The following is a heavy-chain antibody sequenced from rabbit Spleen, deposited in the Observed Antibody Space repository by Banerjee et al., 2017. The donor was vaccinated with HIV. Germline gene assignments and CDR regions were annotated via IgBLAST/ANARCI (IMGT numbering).Heavy chain of an antibody. Sequence: QSLEESGGDMVKPGASLTLTCTASGFSFSSNEYMCWVRQAPGKGLEWIGYIDPVFGSTYYATWVNGRFTISSHNAQNTVDLQMNSLTAADTATYFCARHAGYAGYGYSTLDLWGPGTLVTVS. CDR3: ARHAGYAGYGYSTLDL. D-gene: IGHD8-1*01. CDR2: IDPVFGST. V-gene: IGHV1S40*01. J-gene: IGHJ4*01. CDR1: GFSFSSNEY.